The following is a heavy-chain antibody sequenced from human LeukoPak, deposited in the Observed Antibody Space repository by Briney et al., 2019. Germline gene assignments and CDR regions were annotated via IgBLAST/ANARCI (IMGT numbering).Heavy chain of an antibody. V-gene: IGHV3-21*01. Sequence: GGSLRLSCAASGFTFTRYTMNWVRQAPGKGLEWVSSIGSSSTFIYYADSVKGRFTISRDNAKNSLFLQMNSLRADDTAVYYCAKAHPGFDYWGQGTLVTVSS. J-gene: IGHJ4*02. CDR1: GFTFTRYT. CDR3: AKAHPGFDY. CDR2: IGSSSTFI.